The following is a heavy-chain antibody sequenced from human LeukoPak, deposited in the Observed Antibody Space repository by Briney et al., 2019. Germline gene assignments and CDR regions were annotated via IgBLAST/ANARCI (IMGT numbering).Heavy chain of an antibody. CDR3: ATDGGIAVAGTDQH. V-gene: IGHV1-69-2*01. J-gene: IGHJ1*01. D-gene: IGHD6-19*01. CDR2: VYPEDGET. CDR1: GYTFTDYY. Sequence: ASVKLSCKDSGYTFTDYYMRWVQQAPGKGLEWMGLVYPEDGETIYAEKFQGRVTITADTSTDTAYMELSSLRSEDTAVYYCATDGGIAVAGTDQHWGQGTLVTVSS.